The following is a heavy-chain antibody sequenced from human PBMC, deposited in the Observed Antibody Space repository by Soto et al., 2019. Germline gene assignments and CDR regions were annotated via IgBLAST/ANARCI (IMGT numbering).Heavy chain of an antibody. V-gene: IGHV1-69*01. D-gene: IGHD3-22*01. J-gene: IGHJ5*02. CDR1: GGTFSSYA. CDR2: IIPIFGTA. CDR3: ARGSPYYYDSSGYDISNWFDP. Sequence: QVQLVQSGAEVKKPGSSVKVSCKASGGTFSSYAISWVRQAPGQGLEWMGGIIPIFGTANYAQKFQGRVTITASESTSTAYRELSSLRSEDTTVYYCARGSPYYYDSSGYDISNWFDPWGQGTLVTVSS.